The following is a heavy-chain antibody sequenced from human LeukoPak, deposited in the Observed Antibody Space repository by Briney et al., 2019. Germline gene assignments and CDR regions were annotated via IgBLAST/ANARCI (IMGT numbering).Heavy chain of an antibody. Sequence: GGSLRLSCAASGFTFSSYGMHWVRQAPGKGLEWVAVIWYDGSNKYYADSVKGRFTISRDDSKNTLYLQTNSLRAEDTAVYYCARDDFGDYYDSSGLVDYWGQGTLVTVSS. D-gene: IGHD3-22*01. CDR2: IWYDGSNK. CDR3: ARDDFGDYYDSSGLVDY. CDR1: GFTFSSYG. J-gene: IGHJ4*02. V-gene: IGHV3-33*01.